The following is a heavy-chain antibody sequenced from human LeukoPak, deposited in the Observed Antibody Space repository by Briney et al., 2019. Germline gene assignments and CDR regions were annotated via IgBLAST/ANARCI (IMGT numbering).Heavy chain of an antibody. Sequence: GGTLRLSCAASGFTFSSYGMSWVRQAPGKGLEWVSTISGSGITTYYADSVKGRFTISRDNSKNTLYLQMNSLRAEDTAVYYCAKDRGLRWYFDYWGQGTLVTVSS. V-gene: IGHV3-23*01. CDR3: AKDRGLRWYFDY. J-gene: IGHJ4*02. CDR1: GFTFSSYG. CDR2: ISGSGITT. D-gene: IGHD4-23*01.